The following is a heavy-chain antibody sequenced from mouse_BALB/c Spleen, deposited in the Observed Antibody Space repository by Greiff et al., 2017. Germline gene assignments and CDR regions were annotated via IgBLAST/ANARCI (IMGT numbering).Heavy chain of an antibody. D-gene: IGHD2-14*01. CDR3: ARGGVRLYFDY. CDR1: GFSLTSYG. CDR2: IWSGGST. V-gene: IGHV2-2*02. J-gene: IGHJ2*01. Sequence: VMLVESGPGLVQPSQSLSITCTVSGFSLTSYGVHWVRQSPGKGLEWLGVIWSGGSTDYNAAFISRLSISKDNSKSQVFFKMNSLQANDTAIYYCARGGVRLYFDYWGQGTTLTVSS.